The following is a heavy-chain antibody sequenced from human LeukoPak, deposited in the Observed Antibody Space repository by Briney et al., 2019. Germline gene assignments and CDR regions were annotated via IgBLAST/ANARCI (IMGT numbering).Heavy chain of an antibody. V-gene: IGHV1-69*05. D-gene: IGHD1-26*01. CDR1: GGTFSSYA. CDR3: ARLSDSGSHY. CDR2: IIRIFGTA. J-gene: IGHJ4*02. Sequence: ASVKVSCKASGGTFSSYAISWVRQAPGQGLEWMGRIIRIFGTANYAQKFQGRVTITTDESTSTAYMELSSLRSEDTAVYYCARLSDSGSHYWGQGTLVTVSS.